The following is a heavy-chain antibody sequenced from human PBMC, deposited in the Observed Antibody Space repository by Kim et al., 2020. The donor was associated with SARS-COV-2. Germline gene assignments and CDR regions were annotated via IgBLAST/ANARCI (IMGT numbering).Heavy chain of an antibody. V-gene: IGHV3-73*01. CDR2: IRSKGNFYAT. J-gene: IGHJ4*01. CDR1: GFSFSASA. Sequence: GGSLRLSCAASGFSFSASAMHWVRQASGKGLEWVGRIRSKGNFYATAYAASVKGRFTISRDDSKNTAYLQMNSLETEDTALYYCARHGAYYDFD. CDR3: ARHGAYYDFD. D-gene: IGHD3-16*01.